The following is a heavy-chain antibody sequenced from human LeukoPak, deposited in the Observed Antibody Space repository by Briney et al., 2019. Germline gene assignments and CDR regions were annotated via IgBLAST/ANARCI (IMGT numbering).Heavy chain of an antibody. D-gene: IGHD6-19*01. V-gene: IGHV5-51*01. J-gene: IGHJ5*02. CDR2: IYPRDSAI. Sequence: HGESLKISCKGSGYSFSTLWIGWVRQIPGKGLEWMGFIYPRDSAITYRTSFQGQVTFSADKSISTAYQQWSSRKASDTAIYYCARGSSGYWFDPWGQGTLVTVSS. CDR3: ARGSSGYWFDP. CDR1: GYSFSTLW.